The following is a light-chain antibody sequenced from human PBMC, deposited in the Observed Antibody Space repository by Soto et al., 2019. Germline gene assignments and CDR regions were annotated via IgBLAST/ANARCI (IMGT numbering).Light chain of an antibody. CDR2: DAS. CDR1: QTISNW. J-gene: IGKJ4*01. CDR3: QQYNTYPLT. V-gene: IGKV1-5*01. Sequence: DIQMTQSPSTLSASVGDRVTITCRASQTISNWLAWYQQKPGKAPKVLIFDASTLDGGVPSRFSGRRSATDFTHTISRLQPSDFATYYCQQYNTYPLTFGGGTKVDIK.